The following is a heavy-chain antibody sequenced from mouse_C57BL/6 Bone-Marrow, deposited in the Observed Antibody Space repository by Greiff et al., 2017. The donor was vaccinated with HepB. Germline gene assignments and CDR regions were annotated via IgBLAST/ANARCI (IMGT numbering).Heavy chain of an antibody. CDR1: GYTFTEYT. V-gene: IGHV1-62-2*01. J-gene: IGHJ3*01. D-gene: IGHD2-5*01. Sequence: VMLVESGAELVKPGASVKLSCKASGYTFTEYTIHWVKQRSEQGLEWIGWFYPGSGSIKYNEKFKDKATLTADKSSSTVYMELSRLTSEDSAVYFCARHEDCRSNYGFAYWGQGTLVTVSA. CDR2: FYPGSGSI. CDR3: ARHEDCRSNYGFAY.